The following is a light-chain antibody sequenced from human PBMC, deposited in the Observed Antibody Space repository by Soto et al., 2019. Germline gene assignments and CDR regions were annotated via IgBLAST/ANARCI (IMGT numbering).Light chain of an antibody. CDR1: QSVSSN. Sequence: EIMMTQSPCTLSASPGERATLSCRASQSVSSNLAWYQQKPGQAPRLLIYAVSTRATGIPARFSGSGSGTEFTITISSLLSEDFAVYYCQQYNKWPLTFGQGTKVEIK. J-gene: IGKJ1*01. CDR3: QQYNKWPLT. CDR2: AVS. V-gene: IGKV3-15*01.